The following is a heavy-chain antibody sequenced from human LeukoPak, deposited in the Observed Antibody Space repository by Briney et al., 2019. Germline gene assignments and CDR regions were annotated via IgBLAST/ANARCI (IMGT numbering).Heavy chain of an antibody. D-gene: IGHD5-18*01. CDR1: GLTFSSYA. Sequence: GGSLRLSCAASGLTFSSYAMSWVRQAPGKGLEWVSSISGSGGSTYYADSVKGRFTISRDNSQNTLYLQMNSLRAEDTAVYYCARTQDRDMGYYFDVWGQGTLVTVSS. CDR3: ARTQDRDMGYYFDV. CDR2: ISGSGGST. J-gene: IGHJ4*02. V-gene: IGHV3-23*01.